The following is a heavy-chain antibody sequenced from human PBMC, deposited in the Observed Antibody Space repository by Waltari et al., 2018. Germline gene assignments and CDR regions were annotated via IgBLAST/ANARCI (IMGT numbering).Heavy chain of an antibody. J-gene: IGHJ6*02. D-gene: IGHD3-3*01. Sequence: QVQLQQWGAGLLKPSETLSLTCAVYGGSFSGYYWSWIRQPPGKGLGWIGEINHSGSTNYNPSLKSRVTISVDTSKNQFSLKLSSVTAADTAVYYCARGTYYDFWSGYSPYYYYGMDVWGQGTTVTVSS. CDR2: INHSGST. CDR3: ARGTYYDFWSGYSPYYYYGMDV. V-gene: IGHV4-34*01. CDR1: GGSFSGYY.